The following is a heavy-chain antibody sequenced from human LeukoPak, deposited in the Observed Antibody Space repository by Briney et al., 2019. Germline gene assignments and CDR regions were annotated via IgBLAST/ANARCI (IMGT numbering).Heavy chain of an antibody. Sequence: SVKVSCKAFGKTFPSFGISWVRQAPGKGLEWLGWTSAYNGNTNYAQKLQGRVTMTTDTSTSTAYMELRSLRSDDTAVYYCARGGSASIAGEGDDYWGQGTLVTVSS. CDR1: GKTFPSFG. CDR3: ARGGSASIAGEGDDY. D-gene: IGHD6-6*01. J-gene: IGHJ4*02. CDR2: TSAYNGNT. V-gene: IGHV1-18*01.